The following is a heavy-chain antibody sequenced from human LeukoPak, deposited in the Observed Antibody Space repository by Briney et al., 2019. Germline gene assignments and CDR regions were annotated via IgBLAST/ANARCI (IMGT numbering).Heavy chain of an antibody. CDR1: GGSISSSSYY. V-gene: IGHV4-39*07. J-gene: IGHJ6*03. Sequence: SETLSLTGTVSGGSISSSSYYWGWIRQPPGKGLVWIGSIYYSGSTYYNPSLKSRVTISVDTSKNQFSLKLSSVTAADTAVYYCARVVDGSGSYYDDYYYYMDVWGKGTTVTVSS. D-gene: IGHD3-10*01. CDR3: ARVVDGSGSYYDDYYYYMDV. CDR2: IYYSGST.